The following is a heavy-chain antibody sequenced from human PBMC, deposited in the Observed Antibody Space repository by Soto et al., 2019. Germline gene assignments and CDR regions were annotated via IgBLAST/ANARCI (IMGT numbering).Heavy chain of an antibody. D-gene: IGHD3-10*01. CDR3: ARLGEYGSGVGYDY. Sequence: EVQLVESGGGLVQPGGSLRLSCAASGVIFSSYWMHWVRQAPGKGLVWVSRINSDGSSTSYADSVKGRFTISRDNAKNTLYLQMNILRAEDTAVYYCARLGEYGSGVGYDYWGQGTLVTVSS. V-gene: IGHV3-74*01. CDR2: INSDGSST. J-gene: IGHJ4*02. CDR1: GVIFSSYW.